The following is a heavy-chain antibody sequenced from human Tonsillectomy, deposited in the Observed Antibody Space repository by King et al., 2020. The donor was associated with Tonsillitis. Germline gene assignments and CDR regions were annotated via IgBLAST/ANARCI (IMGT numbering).Heavy chain of an antibody. D-gene: IGHD6-19*01. CDR3: ARDEKTVAALIDY. CDR2: ISSSSSYI. V-gene: IGHV3-21*01. Sequence: VQLVESGGGLVKPGGSLRLSCAASGFTFSSYSMNWVRQAPGKGLEWVSSISSSSSYIYYADSVKGRFTISRENAKNSLYLQMNSLRAEDTAVYYCARDEKTVAALIDYWGQGTLVTVSS. CDR1: GFTFSSYS. J-gene: IGHJ4*02.